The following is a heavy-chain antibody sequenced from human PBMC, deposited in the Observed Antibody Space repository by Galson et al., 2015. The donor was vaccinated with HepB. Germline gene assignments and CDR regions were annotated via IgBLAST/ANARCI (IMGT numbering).Heavy chain of an antibody. V-gene: IGHV3-23*01. D-gene: IGHD2/OR15-2a*01. CDR2: ISSSGLNT. CDR3: ANGGVAEYCIAASCQSDDY. J-gene: IGHJ4*02. Sequence: SLRLSCAASGFTFSSYAMIWVRQAPGKGLEWVSVISSSGLNTGYADSVKGRFTISRDNSKNSLHLQMNSLRAEDTAVYYCANGGVAEYCIAASCQSDDYWGQGTLVTVSS. CDR1: GFTFSSYA.